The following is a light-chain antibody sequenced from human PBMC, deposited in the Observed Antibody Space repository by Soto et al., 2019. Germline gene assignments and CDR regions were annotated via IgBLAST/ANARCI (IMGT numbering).Light chain of an antibody. CDR2: SAS. CDR3: LQHRSYPWT. V-gene: IGKV1-17*01. J-gene: IGKJ1*01. CDR1: QDIGDD. Sequence: DLQMTQSPSSLSASVGDRVTITCRAGQDIGDDLSWYQLKPGKAPKRLIYSASSLHSGVPSTFSGSGFATEFTLTISSLQSEDFATYYCLQHRSYPWTFGQGTKVDIK.